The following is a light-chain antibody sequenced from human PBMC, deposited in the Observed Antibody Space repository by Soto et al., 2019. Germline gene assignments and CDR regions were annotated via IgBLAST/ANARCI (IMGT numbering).Light chain of an antibody. V-gene: IGLV1-51*02. CDR1: SSNIGNND. CDR2: ENY. Sequence: QSVLTQPPSVSAAPGQKVTISCSGSSSNIGNNDVSWYQQLPRTAPKLLIYENYKRPSGIPDRISGSKSGTSATLGITGLQTGDEADYYCGTWDFSLSAVVFGGGTKVTVL. CDR3: GTWDFSLSAVV. J-gene: IGLJ3*02.